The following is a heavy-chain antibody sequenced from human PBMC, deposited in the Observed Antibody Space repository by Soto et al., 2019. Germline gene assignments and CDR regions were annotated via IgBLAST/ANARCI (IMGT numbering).Heavy chain of an antibody. D-gene: IGHD1-1*01. J-gene: IGHJ4*02. Sequence: PGESLKISCAASGFTFSSYGMHWVRQAPGKGLEWVAVISYDGSKKYYADSVKGRFTISRDNSKNTLYLQMNSLKVEDTAVYYCAKDWYNHGEFDHWGQGTLVTLSS. CDR3: AKDWYNHGEFDH. CDR1: GFTFSSYG. CDR2: ISYDGSKK. V-gene: IGHV3-30*18.